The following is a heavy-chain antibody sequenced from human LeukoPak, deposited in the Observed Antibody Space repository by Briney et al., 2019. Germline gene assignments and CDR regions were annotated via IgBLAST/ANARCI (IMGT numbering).Heavy chain of an antibody. J-gene: IGHJ6*03. V-gene: IGHV3-21*01. CDR1: GFTFSSYG. CDR3: ARWGSGILVSGHYYYYYYMDV. D-gene: IGHD3-10*01. Sequence: GRSLRLSCAASGFTFSSYGMHWVRQAPGKGLEWVSSISSSSSYIYYADSVKGRFTISRDNAKNSLYLQMNSLRAEDTAVYYCARWGSGILVSGHYYYYYYMDVWGKGTTVTVSS. CDR2: ISSSSSYI.